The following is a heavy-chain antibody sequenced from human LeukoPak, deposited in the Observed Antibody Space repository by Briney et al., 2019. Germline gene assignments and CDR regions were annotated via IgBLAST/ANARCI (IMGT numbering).Heavy chain of an antibody. Sequence: GGSLRLSCAASGFTFSSYWMHWVRQAPGKGLVWVSRINSDGSSTSYADSVKGRFTISRDNAKNTLYLQMNSLRAEDTAVYYCARDPDFWSGYRGSGMDVWGQGTTVTVSS. CDR1: GFTFSSYW. V-gene: IGHV3-74*01. CDR3: ARDPDFWSGYRGSGMDV. CDR2: INSDGSST. J-gene: IGHJ6*02. D-gene: IGHD3-3*01.